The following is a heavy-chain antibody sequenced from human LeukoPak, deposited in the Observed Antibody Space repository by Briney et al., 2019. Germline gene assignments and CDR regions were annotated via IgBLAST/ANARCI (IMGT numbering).Heavy chain of an antibody. Sequence: SVKVSCKASGFTFTSSAVQWVRQARGQRLEWIGWIVVGSGNTNYAQKFQERVTITRDMSTSTAYMELSSLRSEDTAVYYCARGETPSAIGSVWGQGTLVAVSS. CDR2: IVVGSGNT. J-gene: IGHJ4*02. V-gene: IGHV1-58*01. CDR1: GFTFTSSA. D-gene: IGHD2-21*02. CDR3: ARGETPSAIGSV.